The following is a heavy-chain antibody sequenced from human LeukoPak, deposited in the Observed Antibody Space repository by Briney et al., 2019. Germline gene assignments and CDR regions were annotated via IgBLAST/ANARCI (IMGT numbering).Heavy chain of an antibody. CDR1: GGSFSGYY. Sequence: SETLSLTCAVYGGSFSGYYWSWIRQPPGKGLEWIGEINHSGSTNYNPSLKSRVTISVDTSKNQFSLKLSSGTAADTAVYYCARGRRSSGYYYAFDYWGQGTLVTVSS. CDR3: ARGRRSSGYYYAFDY. V-gene: IGHV4-34*01. CDR2: INHSGST. D-gene: IGHD3-22*01. J-gene: IGHJ4*02.